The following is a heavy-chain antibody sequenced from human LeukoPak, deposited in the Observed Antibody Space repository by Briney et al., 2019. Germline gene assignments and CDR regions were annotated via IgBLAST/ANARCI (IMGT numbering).Heavy chain of an antibody. Sequence: SETLSLTCAVSGYSISSGYYWGRIRQPPGKGLEWIGSIYHSGSTYYNPSLKSRVTISVDTSKNQFSLKLSSVTAADTAVYYCARRGGDFWSGYFDYWGQRTLVTVSS. V-gene: IGHV4-38-2*01. CDR2: IYHSGST. CDR1: GYSISSGYY. J-gene: IGHJ4*02. D-gene: IGHD3-3*01. CDR3: ARRGGDFWSGYFDY.